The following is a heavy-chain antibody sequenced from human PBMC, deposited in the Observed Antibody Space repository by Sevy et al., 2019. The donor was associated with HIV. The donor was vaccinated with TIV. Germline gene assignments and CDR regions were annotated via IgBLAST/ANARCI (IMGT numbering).Heavy chain of an antibody. J-gene: IGHJ6*02. D-gene: IGHD6-13*01. CDR2: IKQDGSEK. CDR3: ARGIVSGWYLGGSYYYGMDV. V-gene: IGHV3-7*01. CDR1: GFTFSSYW. Sequence: GGSLRLSCAASGFTFSSYWMSWVRQAPGKGLEWVANIKQDGSEKYYVDSVKGRFTISRDNAKKSLYLQMNSLRAEDTAVYYCARGIVSGWYLGGSYYYGMDVWGQGTTVTVSS.